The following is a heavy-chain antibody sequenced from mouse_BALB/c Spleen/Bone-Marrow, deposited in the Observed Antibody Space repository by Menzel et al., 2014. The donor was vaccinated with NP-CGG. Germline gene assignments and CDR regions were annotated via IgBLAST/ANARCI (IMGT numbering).Heavy chain of an antibody. D-gene: IGHD2-4*01. J-gene: IGHJ3*01. CDR2: IDPANGTT. CDR1: GFNIKDTY. CDR3: ARMITAY. Sequence: VQLQQPGAELVKPGASVKLPCTASGFNIKDTYMHWVKQRPEQGLEWIGRIDPANGTTKYDPKFQGKTTITADTSSNTASLQRSSLTSEDTGVYYCARMITAYWGQGTLVTVSA. V-gene: IGHV14-3*02.